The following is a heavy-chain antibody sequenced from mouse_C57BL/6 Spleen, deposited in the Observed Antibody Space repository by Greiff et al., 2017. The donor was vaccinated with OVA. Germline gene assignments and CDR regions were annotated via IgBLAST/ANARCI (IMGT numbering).Heavy chain of an antibody. CDR2: IDPSDSYA. V-gene: IGHV1-50*01. J-gene: IGHJ4*01. CDR1: GYTFTSYW. CDR3: ARRPLRNAMDY. Sequence: QVQLQQPGAELVKPGASVKLSCKASGYTFTSYWMQWVKQRPGQGLEWIGEIDPSDSYANYNQKFKGKATLTVDTSSSTAYMQLSSLTSEDSAVYYCARRPLRNAMDYWGQGTSVTVSS.